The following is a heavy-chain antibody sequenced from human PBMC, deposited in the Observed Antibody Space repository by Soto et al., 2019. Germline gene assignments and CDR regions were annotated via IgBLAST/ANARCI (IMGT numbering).Heavy chain of an antibody. CDR1: GGAINSYY. J-gene: IGHJ4*02. Sequence: LSLTCTVSGGAINSYYWTWIRQPAGKGLEWIGRIYSSGSTKYNPSLQSRVTMSLDTSKNQFSLRGEDTAIYHCARFVGGGSLSQDLDYWGPGSLVTVSS. V-gene: IGHV4-4*07. D-gene: IGHD1-26*01. CDR2: IYSSGST. CDR3: ARFVGGGSLSQDLDY.